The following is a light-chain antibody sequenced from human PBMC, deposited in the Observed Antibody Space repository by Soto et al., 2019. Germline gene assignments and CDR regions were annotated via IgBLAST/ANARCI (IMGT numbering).Light chain of an antibody. J-gene: IGKJ1*01. CDR1: QSVRTW. CDR3: QQYNSYSA. V-gene: IGKV1-5*03. CDR2: KAT. Sequence: KLTQSPSTLSASVGDRVTITCRASQSVRTWLAWFQQKPGKAPKLLIYKATTLESGVPSRFSGSGSGTEFTLTISSLQPDDFATYYCQQYNSYSAFGQGTKVDI.